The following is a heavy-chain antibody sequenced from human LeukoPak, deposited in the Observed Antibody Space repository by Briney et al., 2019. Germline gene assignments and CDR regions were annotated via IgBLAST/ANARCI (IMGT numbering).Heavy chain of an antibody. Sequence: GGSLRLSCAASGFTFSSYGMHWVRQAPGKGLEWVAFIRYDGSNKYYADSVKGRFTISRDNSKNTLYLQMNSLRAEDTAVYYCAKDRSHCSSTSCYPSEGDYWGQGTLVTVSS. D-gene: IGHD2-2*01. CDR2: IRYDGSNK. CDR1: GFTFSSYG. CDR3: AKDRSHCSSTSCYPSEGDY. V-gene: IGHV3-30*02. J-gene: IGHJ4*02.